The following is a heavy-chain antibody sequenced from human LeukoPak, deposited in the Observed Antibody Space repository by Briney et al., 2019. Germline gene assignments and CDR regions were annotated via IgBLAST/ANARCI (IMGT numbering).Heavy chain of an antibody. CDR1: GGSFSGYY. CDR3: ARAGRWLQLLFYVY. J-gene: IGHJ4*02. D-gene: IGHD5-24*01. V-gene: IGHV4-34*01. Sequence: SETLSLTCAVYGGSFSGYYWSWIRQPPGKGLEWIGEINHSGSTNYNPSLKSRVTISVDTSKNQFSLKLSSVTAADAAVYYCARAGRWLQLLFYVYWGQGTLVTVSS. CDR2: INHSGST.